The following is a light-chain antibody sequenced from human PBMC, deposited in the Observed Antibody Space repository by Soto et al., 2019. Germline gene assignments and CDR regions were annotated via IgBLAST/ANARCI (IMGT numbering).Light chain of an antibody. CDR2: DIS. CDR3: QQYNTWPSWT. Sequence: EIRMTQFPATVSASPGEGVTLSCRAAQDVTTHFAWYQVKRGQPPRLLLHDISTRATGVPARFSGGGSGTDFTLTITSLQSEDFAVYYCQQYNTWPSWTFGQGTKVDIK. V-gene: IGKV3-15*01. CDR1: QDVTTH. J-gene: IGKJ1*01.